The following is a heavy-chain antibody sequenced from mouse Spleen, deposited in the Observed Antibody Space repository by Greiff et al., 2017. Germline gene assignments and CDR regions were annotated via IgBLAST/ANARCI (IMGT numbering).Heavy chain of an antibody. CDR1: GFTFSSYA. CDR3: ARDSIYYYGSSGYFDV. CDR2: ISDGGSYT. Sequence: EVKVVESGGGLVKPGGSLKLSCAASGFTFSSYAMSWVRQTPEKRLEWVATISDGGSYTYYPDNVKGRFTISRDNAKNNLYLQMSHLKSEDTAMYYCARDSIYYYGSSGYFDVWGTGTTVTVSS. V-gene: IGHV5-4*01. D-gene: IGHD1-1*01. J-gene: IGHJ1*03.